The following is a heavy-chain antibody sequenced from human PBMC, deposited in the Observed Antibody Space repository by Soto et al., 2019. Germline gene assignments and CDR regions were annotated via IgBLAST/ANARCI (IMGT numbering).Heavy chain of an antibody. V-gene: IGHV3-30*18. Sequence: QVQLVESGGGVVHPGRSLRLSCAASGFTFSSYGMHWVRQAPGKGLEWVAVISYDGSNKYYADSVKGRFTISRDNAKNTLYLQMNSLIAEDTAVYYCAKDSRFLEWFLVGMDVWGQGTTVTVSS. D-gene: IGHD3-3*01. CDR1: GFTFSSYG. CDR3: AKDSRFLEWFLVGMDV. CDR2: ISYDGSNK. J-gene: IGHJ6*02.